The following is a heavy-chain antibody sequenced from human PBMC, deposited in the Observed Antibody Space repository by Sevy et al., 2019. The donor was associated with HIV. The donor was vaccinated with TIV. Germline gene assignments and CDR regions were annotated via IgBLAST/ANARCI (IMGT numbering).Heavy chain of an antibody. V-gene: IGHV4-61*01. CDR3: ARRRTALVAGHYYGLDV. D-gene: IGHD5-18*01. J-gene: IGHJ6*04. CDR2: MYYYGTP. CDR1: GDSVSSGSYH. Sequence: SETLSLTCTVSGDSVSSGSYHWIWIRQPPGKGLECIGYMYYYGTPNLNPSLRSRVTMSVDTSENQFSLKLTSVTAADTAVYYCARRRTALVAGHYYGLDVWGEGTTVTVSS.